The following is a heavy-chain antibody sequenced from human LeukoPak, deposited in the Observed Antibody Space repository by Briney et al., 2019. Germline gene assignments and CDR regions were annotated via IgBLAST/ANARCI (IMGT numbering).Heavy chain of an antibody. D-gene: IGHD5-18*01. CDR1: GFTFSSYG. CDR3: ARGSGYSYEKYYYYGMDV. Sequence: GRSLRLSCAASGFTFSSYGMRWVRQAPGKGLGWVAVIWYDGSNKYYADSVKGRFTISRDNSKHTLYLQMNSLRAEDTAVYYCARGSGYSYEKYYYYGMDVWGQGSTVTVSS. J-gene: IGHJ6*02. V-gene: IGHV3-33*01. CDR2: IWYDGSNK.